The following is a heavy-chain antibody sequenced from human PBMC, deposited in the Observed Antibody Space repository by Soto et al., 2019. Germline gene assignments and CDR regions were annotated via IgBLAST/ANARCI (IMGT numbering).Heavy chain of an antibody. CDR2: ISGTDGGA. Sequence: EVHLLESGGGLVQPGGSLRLYCAASELSSSNHAMTWVRQAPGKGLEWVSGISGTDGGAYYADSVKGPFTISRDNYRSTLYLQMNSLRVEDTAVYYCASGGLHGYTNGGLSDFHSWGQGTLVTVSS. D-gene: IGHD5-18*01. CDR3: ASGGLHGYTNGGLSDFHS. V-gene: IGHV3-23*01. CDR1: ELSSSNHA. J-gene: IGHJ4*02.